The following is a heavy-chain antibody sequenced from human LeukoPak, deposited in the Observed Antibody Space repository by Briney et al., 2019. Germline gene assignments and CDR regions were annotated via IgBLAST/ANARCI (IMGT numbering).Heavy chain of an antibody. CDR3: ARDPSGGWFDP. CDR1: GGSISSYY. Sequence: SETLSLTCTVSGGSISSYYWSWIRQPPGKGLEWIGYMYYSGSTKYNPSLKSRVTISVDTSKNQFSLKLSSVTAADTAVYYCARDPSGGWFDPWGQGTLVTVSS. D-gene: IGHD3-10*01. V-gene: IGHV4-59*01. J-gene: IGHJ5*02. CDR2: MYYSGST.